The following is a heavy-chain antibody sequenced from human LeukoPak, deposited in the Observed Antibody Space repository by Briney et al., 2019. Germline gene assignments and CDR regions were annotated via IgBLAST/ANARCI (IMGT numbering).Heavy chain of an antibody. CDR1: GYTFTSYG. Sequence: ASVKVSCTASGYTFTSYGISWVRQAPGQGLEWMGWINPNSGGTNYAQKFQGRVTMTRDTSISTAYMELSRLRSDDTAVYYCASTYYYDSSGYYWFDPWGQGTLVTVSS. V-gene: IGHV1-2*02. CDR3: ASTYYYDSSGYYWFDP. CDR2: INPNSGGT. J-gene: IGHJ5*02. D-gene: IGHD3-22*01.